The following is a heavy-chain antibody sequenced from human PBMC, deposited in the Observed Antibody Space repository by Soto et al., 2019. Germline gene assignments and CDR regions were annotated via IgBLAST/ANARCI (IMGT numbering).Heavy chain of an antibody. J-gene: IGHJ4*02. CDR2: IYYSGST. D-gene: IGHD6-19*01. Sequence: PSETLSLTCTVSGGSISSGDYYWSWIRQPPGKGLEWIGYIYYSGSTYYNPSLKSRVTISVDTSKNQFSLKLSSVTAADTAVYYCAREGRPDIAVYFDYWGQGTLVTVSS. V-gene: IGHV4-30-4*01. CDR1: GGSISSGDYY. CDR3: AREGRPDIAVYFDY.